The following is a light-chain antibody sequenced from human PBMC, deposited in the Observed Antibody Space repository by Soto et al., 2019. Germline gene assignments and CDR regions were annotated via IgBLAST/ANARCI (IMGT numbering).Light chain of an antibody. J-gene: IGKJ5*01. CDR1: QSVSSRF. CDR2: GAS. CDR3: QQRSNWPPGFT. V-gene: IGKV3D-20*02. Sequence: EIVLTQSPVTLSLSPGERATLSCRASQSVSSRFLAWYQQKPGQAPRLLMYGASSRATGIPDRFSGTGSGTDFTLTISRLEPEDFAVYYCQQRSNWPPGFTFGQGTRLEIK.